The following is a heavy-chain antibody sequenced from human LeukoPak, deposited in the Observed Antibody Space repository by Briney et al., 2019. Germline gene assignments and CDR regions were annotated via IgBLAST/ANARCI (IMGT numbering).Heavy chain of an antibody. CDR2: IYYSGST. D-gene: IGHD3-22*01. CDR1: GGSISSYY. J-gene: IGHJ5*02. CDR3: ARPGSSYYYDSSGYYSRWFDP. V-gene: IGHV4-59*12. Sequence: SETLSLTCTVSGGSISSYYWSWIRQPPGKGLEWIGYIYYSGSTNYNPSLKSRVTISVDTSKNQFSLKLSSVTAADTAVYYCARPGSSYYYDSSGYYSRWFDPWGQGTLVTVSS.